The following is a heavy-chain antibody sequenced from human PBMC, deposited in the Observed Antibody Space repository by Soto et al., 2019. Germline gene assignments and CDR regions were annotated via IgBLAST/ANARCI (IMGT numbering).Heavy chain of an antibody. D-gene: IGHD4-17*01. V-gene: IGHV4-34*01. CDR1: GGSFSGYY. CDR3: ARGYSQSTVTTSWFDP. Sequence: PSETLSLTCAVYGGSFSGYYWSWIRQPPGKGLEWIGEINHSGSTNYNPSLKSRVTISVDTSKNQFSLKLSSVTAADTAVYYCARGYSQSTVTTSWFDPWGQGTLVTAPQ. CDR2: INHSGST. J-gene: IGHJ5*02.